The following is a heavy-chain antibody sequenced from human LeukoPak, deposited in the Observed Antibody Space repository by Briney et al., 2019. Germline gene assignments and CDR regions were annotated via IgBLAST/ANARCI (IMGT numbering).Heavy chain of an antibody. J-gene: IGHJ4*02. CDR1: GYSFTRYG. V-gene: IGHV1-18*01. CDR3: ARSGRGTYYYFDL. D-gene: IGHD1-26*01. CDR2: ISGSNGNT. Sequence: GASVKVSCKASGYSFTRYGISWVRQAPGQGLEWMGWISGSNGNTNYAQKFQGRVTMTTDTSTGTAYMDLRNLRFDDTAVYFCARSGRGTYYYFDLWGQGTLVTVSP.